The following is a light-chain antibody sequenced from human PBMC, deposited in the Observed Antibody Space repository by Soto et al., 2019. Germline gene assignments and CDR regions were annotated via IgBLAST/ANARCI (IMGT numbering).Light chain of an antibody. CDR3: QQYNSFPWT. Sequence: DIQMTQAPSTLSASVGDRVTITCRASQNIKNWLAWYQQRPGQAPKLLISEGSSLESGVPSTFSGXASGPAFTLTISSLQPDDFATYYCQQYNSFPWTFGQGTKV. CDR1: QNIKNW. CDR2: EGS. V-gene: IGKV1-5*01. J-gene: IGKJ1*01.